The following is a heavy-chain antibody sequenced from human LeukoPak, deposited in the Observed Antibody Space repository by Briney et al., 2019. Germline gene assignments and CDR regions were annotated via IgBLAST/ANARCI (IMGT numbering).Heavy chain of an antibody. V-gene: IGHV1-18*01. Sequence: ASVKVSSKSSVYTFTSYGISWVRQAPEQGLGCMGWISAYNGNTNYAQKLQGRVTMTTDTSTSTAYMELRSLRSDDTAVYYCAITRPDIAAAGTLDYWGQGTLVTVSS. CDR3: AITRPDIAAAGTLDY. D-gene: IGHD6-13*01. CDR2: ISAYNGNT. CDR1: VYTFTSYG. J-gene: IGHJ4*02.